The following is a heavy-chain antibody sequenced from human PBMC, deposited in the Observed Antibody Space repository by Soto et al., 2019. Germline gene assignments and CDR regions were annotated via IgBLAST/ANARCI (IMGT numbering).Heavy chain of an antibody. CDR2: INHSGST. Sequence: QVQLQQWGAGLLKPSETLSLTCAVYGGSFSGYYWSWIRQPPGKGLEWIGEINHSGSTNYNPSLKGRVTISVDASKNQFSLKLSSGTAADTAVYYCARLMTLWGQGTLVTVSS. CDR1: GGSFSGYY. CDR3: ARLMTL. J-gene: IGHJ4*02. V-gene: IGHV4-34*01. D-gene: IGHD3-16*01.